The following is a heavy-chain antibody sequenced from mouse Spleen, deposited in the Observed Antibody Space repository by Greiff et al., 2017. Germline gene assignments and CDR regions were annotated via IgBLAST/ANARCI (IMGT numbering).Heavy chain of an antibody. CDR2: IYPYNGGT. CDR3: ARDYYGSSYVFDY. D-gene: IGHD1-1*01. CDR1: GYTFTDYN. J-gene: IGHJ2*01. Sequence: DVQLVESGPELVKPGASVKISCKASGYTFTDYNMHWVKQSHGKSLEWIGYIYPYNGGTGYNQKFKSKATLTVDNSSSTAYMELRSLTSEDSAVYYCARDYYGSSYVFDYWGQGTTLTVSS. V-gene: IGHV1S29*02.